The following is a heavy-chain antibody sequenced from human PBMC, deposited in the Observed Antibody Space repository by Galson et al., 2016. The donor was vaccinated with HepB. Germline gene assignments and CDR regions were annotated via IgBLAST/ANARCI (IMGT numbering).Heavy chain of an antibody. J-gene: IGHJ6*03. Sequence: CAISGDSVSSNSAAWNWIRQSPSRGLEWLGRTYYRSKWYNDYAVSVKSRVTINPDTSKNQFSLHLNSVTPEDTAVYYCARANGDFIYYYYYYFMDVWGQGTTVTVSS. D-gene: IGHD4-17*01. CDR3: ARANGDFIYYYYYYFMDV. V-gene: IGHV6-1*01. CDR1: GDSVSSNSAA. CDR2: TYYRSKWYN.